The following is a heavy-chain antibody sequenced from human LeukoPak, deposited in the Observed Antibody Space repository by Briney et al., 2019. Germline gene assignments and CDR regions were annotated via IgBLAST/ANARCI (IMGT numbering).Heavy chain of an antibody. Sequence: SETLSLTRTVSGYSISSGHYWGWIRQPPGKGLEWIGSIYNGGSTYYNPSLKNRVTISKDPSKNQFSLNLNSVTAADTAVYYCAKGIVPAAVGGDWGQGILVTVSS. V-gene: IGHV4-38-2*02. J-gene: IGHJ4*02. CDR1: GYSISSGHY. CDR3: AKGIVPAAVGGD. CDR2: IYNGGST. D-gene: IGHD2-2*01.